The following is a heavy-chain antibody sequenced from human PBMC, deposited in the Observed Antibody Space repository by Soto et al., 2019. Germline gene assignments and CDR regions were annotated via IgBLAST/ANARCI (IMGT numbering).Heavy chain of an antibody. CDR3: ARGYGRNFDY. D-gene: IGHD5-18*01. Sequence: PSETLSLTCTVSGGSVSSGSYYWSWIRQPPGKGLEWIGYIYYSGSTNYNPSLKSRVTISVDTSKNQFSLKLSSVAAADTAVYYCARGYGRNFDYWGQGTLVTVSS. CDR2: IYYSGST. CDR1: GGSVSSGSYY. V-gene: IGHV4-61*01. J-gene: IGHJ4*02.